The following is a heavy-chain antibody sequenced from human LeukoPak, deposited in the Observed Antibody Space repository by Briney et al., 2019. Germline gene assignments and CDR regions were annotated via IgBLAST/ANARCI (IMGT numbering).Heavy chain of an antibody. CDR2: IYTSGST. CDR1: GGSISSYY. Sequence: PSETLSLTCTVSGGSISSYYWSWIRQPPGKGLEWIGRIYTSGSTNYNPSLKSRVTMSVDTSKNQFSLKLSSVTAADTAVYYCARDKTVVVIHDAFDIWGQGTMVTVSS. D-gene: IGHD3-22*01. J-gene: IGHJ3*02. CDR3: ARDKTVVVIHDAFDI. V-gene: IGHV4-4*07.